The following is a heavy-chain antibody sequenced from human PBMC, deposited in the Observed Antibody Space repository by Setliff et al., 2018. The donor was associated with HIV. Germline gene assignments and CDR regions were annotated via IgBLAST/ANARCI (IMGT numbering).Heavy chain of an antibody. V-gene: IGHV3-23*01. CDR2: IGAAGYPT. D-gene: IGHD3-10*01. Sequence: GGSLRLSCAAFGFTFSNYAMGWVRQGPGKGLEWVSTIGAAGYPTHYAESVKGRFTISKDNSQNALYLQMNSLTDEDTAVYYCAKVFAFGVDGFDIWGQGTMVTVSS. J-gene: IGHJ3*02. CDR1: GFTFSNYA. CDR3: AKVFAFGVDGFDI.